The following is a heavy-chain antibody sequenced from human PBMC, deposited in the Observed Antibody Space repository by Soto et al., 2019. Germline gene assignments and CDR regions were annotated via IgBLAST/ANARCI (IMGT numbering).Heavy chain of an antibody. D-gene: IGHD3-22*01. Sequence: SETLSLTCTVSGGTITSGAYYWAWIRQHPEKGLEWIGHIYYSGSTYYNPSLKSRVSMSIDTSKNQFSLHLTSVTAADTAVYYCTRHHPHHYDSSGYFDYWGQGTLVTVSS. V-gene: IGHV4-39*01. J-gene: IGHJ4*02. CDR2: IYYSGST. CDR1: GGTITSGAYY. CDR3: TRHHPHHYDSSGYFDY.